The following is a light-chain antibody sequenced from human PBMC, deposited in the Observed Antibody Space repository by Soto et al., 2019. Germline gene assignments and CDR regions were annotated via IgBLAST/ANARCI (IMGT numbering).Light chain of an antibody. V-gene: IGLV2-23*02. CDR3: CSYAASSDWV. CDR1: STDVGSYNF. CDR2: EVT. J-gene: IGLJ3*02. Sequence: QSALTQPASVSGSRRQSITISCTGTSTDVGSYNFVSWFQQHPGKAPKLIIYEVTNRPSGVSNRFSGSKSGNTASLTISGLQAEDEADYFCCSYAASSDWVFGGGTKLTVL.